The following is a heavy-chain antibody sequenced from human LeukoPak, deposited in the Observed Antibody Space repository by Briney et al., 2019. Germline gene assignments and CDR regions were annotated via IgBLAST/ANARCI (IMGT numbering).Heavy chain of an antibody. V-gene: IGHV3-30-3*01. J-gene: IGHJ4*02. CDR2: ISYDGSNK. D-gene: IGHD6-13*01. CDR1: GFTFSSYA. CDR3: AKDKGSSWPHYFDY. Sequence: GGSLRLSCAASGFTFSSYAMHWVRQAPGKELEWVAVISYDGSNKYYADSVKGRFTISRDNSKNTLYLQMNSLRAEDTAVYYCAKDKGSSWPHYFDYWGQGTLVTVSS.